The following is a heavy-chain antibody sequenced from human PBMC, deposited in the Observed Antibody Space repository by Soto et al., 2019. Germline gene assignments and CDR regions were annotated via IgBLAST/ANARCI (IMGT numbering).Heavy chain of an antibody. CDR3: ARVFRDYYDSSVVPVAFDI. CDR1: GYTFTSYG. Sequence: QVQLVQSGAEVKKPGASVKVSCKASGYTFTSYGISWVRQAPGQGLEWMGWISAYNGNTNYAQKLQGRVTMTTDTSTSTAYMELRSLRSDDTAVYYCARVFRDYYDSSVVPVAFDIWGQGTMVTVSS. V-gene: IGHV1-18*01. J-gene: IGHJ3*02. D-gene: IGHD3-22*01. CDR2: ISAYNGNT.